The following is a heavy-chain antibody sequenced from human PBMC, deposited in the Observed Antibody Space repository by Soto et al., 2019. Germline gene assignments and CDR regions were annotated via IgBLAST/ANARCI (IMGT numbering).Heavy chain of an antibody. J-gene: IGHJ4*02. D-gene: IGHD2-8*01. CDR3: AGVYYGDDSVNSC. CDR1: GFTFSSYA. V-gene: IGHV3-30-3*01. Sequence: GGSLRLSCAASGFTFSSYALSWVRQAPGKGLEWVAATSYDGSNKYYADSVKGRFTISRDNSKNTLDLQMNSLRADDTAVYYCAGVYYGDDSVNSCWGQGTLVTVSS. CDR2: TSYDGSNK.